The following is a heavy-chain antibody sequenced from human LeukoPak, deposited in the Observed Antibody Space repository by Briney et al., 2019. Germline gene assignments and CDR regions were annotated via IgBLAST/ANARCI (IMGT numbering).Heavy chain of an antibody. CDR2: IYSGGSR. V-gene: IGHV3-53*01. Sequence: GGSLRLSCAASGFTVSSNYMSWVRQAPGKGLEWVSVIYSGGSRYYADSAKGRFTISRDISKNTLYIQMNSLRAEDTAVYYCARDSAESSGWEFDYWGQGTLVTVSS. J-gene: IGHJ4*02. D-gene: IGHD6-19*01. CDR3: ARDSAESSGWEFDY. CDR1: GFTVSSNY.